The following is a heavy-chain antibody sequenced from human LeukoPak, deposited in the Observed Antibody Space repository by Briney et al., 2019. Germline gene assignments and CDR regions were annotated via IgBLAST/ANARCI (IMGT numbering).Heavy chain of an antibody. CDR1: GFTFSSYW. V-gene: IGHV3-7*01. CDR3: AKDGSGQCTYFDY. Sequence: PGGSLRLSCAASGFTFSSYWMSWVRQAPGKGLEWVANIKQDGSEKYYVDSVKGRFTISRDNAKNSLYLQMNSLRAEDTAVYYCAKDGSGQCTYFDYWGQGTLVTVSS. J-gene: IGHJ4*02. CDR2: IKQDGSEK. D-gene: IGHD2-8*01.